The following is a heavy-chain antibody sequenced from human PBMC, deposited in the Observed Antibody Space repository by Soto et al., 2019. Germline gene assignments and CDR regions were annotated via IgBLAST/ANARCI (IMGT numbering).Heavy chain of an antibody. D-gene: IGHD3-3*01. CDR1: RFTFDDHV. CDR3: ARSWSGSTSGRVDV. Sequence: DVQLVESGGGLVHPGGSLRLSCVASRFTFDDHVMHWVRQVPGKGLEWVGHITWDGYSIGYGGSVRGRFTISRDNAKDTLYLQMNSLRPEDTALYYCARSWSGSTSGRVDVWGQGTTVTVSS. J-gene: IGHJ6*02. V-gene: IGHV3-9*01. CDR2: ITWDGYSI.